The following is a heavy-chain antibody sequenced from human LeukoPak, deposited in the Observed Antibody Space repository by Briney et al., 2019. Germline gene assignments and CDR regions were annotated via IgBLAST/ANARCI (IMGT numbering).Heavy chain of an antibody. CDR1: GFTFSNAW. Sequence: ESGGGLAKPGGSLRLSCAASGFTFSNAWMSWVRQAPGKGLEWVGRIKSKTDGGTTDYAAPVKGRFTISRDDSKNTLYLQMNSLKTEDTAVYYCTTDLWFGELSPFFYWGQGTLVTVSS. V-gene: IGHV3-15*01. D-gene: IGHD3-10*01. J-gene: IGHJ4*02. CDR2: IKSKTDGGTT. CDR3: TTDLWFGELSPFFY.